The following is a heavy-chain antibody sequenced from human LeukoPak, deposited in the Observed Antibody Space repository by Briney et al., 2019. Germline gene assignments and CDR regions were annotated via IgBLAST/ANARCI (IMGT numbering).Heavy chain of an antibody. J-gene: IGHJ6*02. D-gene: IGHD2-8*01. Sequence: GGSLRLLCAASVFTFCSYAMSWVREAPGGGLEWVSAISGSGGCTYYADSVKGRFTISRDNSKNTLYLQMNSLRAEDTAVYYCAKAIEDCTNGVCFTYYYYGMDVWGQGTTVTVSS. CDR1: VFTFCSYA. CDR2: ISGSGGCT. V-gene: IGHV3-23*01. CDR3: AKAIEDCTNGVCFTYYYYGMDV.